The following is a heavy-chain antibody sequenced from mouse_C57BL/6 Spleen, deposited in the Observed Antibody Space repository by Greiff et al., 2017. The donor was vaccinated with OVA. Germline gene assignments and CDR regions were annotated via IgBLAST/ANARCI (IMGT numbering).Heavy chain of an antibody. CDR3: ATPGSSLYYYAMDY. J-gene: IGHJ4*01. Sequence: VKLMESGPGLVQPSQSLSITCTVSGFSLTSYGVHWVRQSPGKGLEWLGVIWRGGSTDYNAAFMSRLSITKDTSKSQVFFKMNSLQADDTAIYYCATPGSSLYYYAMDYWGQGTSVTVSS. V-gene: IGHV2-5*01. D-gene: IGHD6-1*01. CDR2: IWRGGST. CDR1: GFSLTSYG.